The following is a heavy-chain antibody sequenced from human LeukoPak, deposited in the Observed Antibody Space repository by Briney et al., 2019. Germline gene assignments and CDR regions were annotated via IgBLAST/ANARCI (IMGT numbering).Heavy chain of an antibody. Sequence: GGSLRLSCAASGFTFNNYGMHWVRQAPGKGLEWVAVISYDGRNKHYPDSVKGRFTISRDISTDTLWLQMDSLRTEDTAVYYCAKGPLRGTAAAIDYWGQGTLVTVSS. CDR2: ISYDGRNK. CDR1: GFTFNNYG. D-gene: IGHD2-2*01. CDR3: AKGPLRGTAAAIDY. J-gene: IGHJ4*02. V-gene: IGHV3-30*18.